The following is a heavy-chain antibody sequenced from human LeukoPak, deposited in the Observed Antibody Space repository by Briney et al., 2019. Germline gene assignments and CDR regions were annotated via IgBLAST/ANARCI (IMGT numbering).Heavy chain of an antibody. D-gene: IGHD6-19*01. CDR3: ARETAVAGTDYFDY. CDR2: IYDSGST. Sequence: SETLSLTCTVSGGSISGYYWSWIRQPPGKGLEWIGYIYDSGSTNYNPSLKSRDTISVDTSKNQFSLKLSSVTAADMAVYYCARETAVAGTDYFDYWGQGTLVTVSS. CDR1: GGSISGYY. J-gene: IGHJ4*02. V-gene: IGHV4-59*01.